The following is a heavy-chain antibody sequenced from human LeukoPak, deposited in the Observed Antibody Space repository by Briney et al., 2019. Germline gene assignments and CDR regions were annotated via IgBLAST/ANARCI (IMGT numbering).Heavy chain of an antibody. Sequence: ASVKVSCKASGYTFTSYDINWVRQATGQGLEWMGWMNPNSGNTGYARKFQGRVTMTRNTSISTAYMELSSLRSEDTAVYYCARGRYYYGSGSYAAGRYWGQGTLVTVSS. CDR1: GYTFTSYD. J-gene: IGHJ4*02. CDR3: ARGRYYYGSGSYAAGRY. CDR2: MNPNSGNT. D-gene: IGHD3-10*01. V-gene: IGHV1-8*01.